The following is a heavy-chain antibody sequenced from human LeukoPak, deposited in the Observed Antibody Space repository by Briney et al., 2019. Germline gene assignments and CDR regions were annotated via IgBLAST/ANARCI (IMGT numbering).Heavy chain of an antibody. D-gene: IGHD5-18*01. CDR3: ARSDPGYSYGYFDY. J-gene: IGHJ4*02. Sequence: SETLSLTCTVSGGSISSYYWSWVRQPPGKGPEWIGYIYYSGSASYNPSLKSRVTMSLDTSKNQFSLKLSSVTAADTAVYYCARSDPGYSYGYFDYWGQGTLVAVSS. CDR1: GGSISSYY. V-gene: IGHV4-59*01. CDR2: IYYSGSA.